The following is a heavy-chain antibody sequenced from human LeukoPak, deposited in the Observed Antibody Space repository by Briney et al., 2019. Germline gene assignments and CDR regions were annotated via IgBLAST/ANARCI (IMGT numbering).Heavy chain of an antibody. D-gene: IGHD5-18*01. CDR3: ARDFIVDTAMVVDY. CDR2: IYYSGST. J-gene: IGHJ4*02. V-gene: IGHV4-39*07. Sequence: SETLSLTCTVSGGSIGSSSYYWGWIRRPPGKGLNWIGSIYYSGSTYYNPSLKSRVTISVDTSRDQFSLKLSSVTAADTAVYYCARDFIVDTAMVVDYWGQGTLVTVSS. CDR1: GGSIGSSSYY.